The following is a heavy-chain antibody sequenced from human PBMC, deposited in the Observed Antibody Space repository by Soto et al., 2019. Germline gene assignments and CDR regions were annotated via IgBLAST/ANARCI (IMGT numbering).Heavy chain of an antibody. CDR3: ARLIISIAARNFDY. J-gene: IGHJ4*02. Sequence: SETLSLTCTVSGGSVSSSDYYWSWIRQPPGKGLEWIGYIYYSGGTNYNPSLKSRVTISVATSKNQFSLKLSSVTAADTAVYYCARLIISIAARNFDYWGQGTLVTVSS. CDR2: IYYSGGT. V-gene: IGHV4-61*08. CDR1: GGSVSSSDYY. D-gene: IGHD6-6*01.